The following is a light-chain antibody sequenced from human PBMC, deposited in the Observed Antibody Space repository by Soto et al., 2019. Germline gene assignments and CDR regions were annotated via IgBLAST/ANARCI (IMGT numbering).Light chain of an antibody. V-gene: IGLV3-1*01. Sequence: SYELTQPPSVSVSPGQTASITCSGDRLGDKYACWYQQKPGQSPVLVIYQDTKRPSGIPERFSGSNSGNTATLTIGGTQAIDEADYYCQAWDSNTVVFGGGIKVTVL. CDR1: RLGDKY. J-gene: IGLJ2*01. CDR2: QDT. CDR3: QAWDSNTVV.